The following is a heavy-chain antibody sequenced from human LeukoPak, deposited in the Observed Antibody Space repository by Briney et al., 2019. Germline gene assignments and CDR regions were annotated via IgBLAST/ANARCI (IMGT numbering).Heavy chain of an antibody. Sequence: GGSLRLSCAASRFSFSTYDMHWVRQAPGKGLEWVAVISSDGSHKYWADSVKGRFTISRANSKNTVYLQMNSLRAEDTAVYSCAKGSIAWYDFDRRGQGTLVTVSS. D-gene: IGHD6-19*01. J-gene: IGHJ4*02. CDR3: AKGSIAWYDFDR. CDR2: ISSDGSHK. CDR1: RFSFSTYD. V-gene: IGHV3-30*18.